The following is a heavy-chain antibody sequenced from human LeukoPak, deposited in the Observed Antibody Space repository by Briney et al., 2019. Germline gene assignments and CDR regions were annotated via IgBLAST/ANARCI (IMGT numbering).Heavy chain of an antibody. CDR1: GFTFSSYA. CDR2: ISYDGSNK. CDR3: ARDRSELCSDY. J-gene: IGHJ4*02. D-gene: IGHD2-21*01. V-gene: IGHV3-30*14. Sequence: GGSLRLSCAASGFTFSSYAMHWVRQAPGKGLEWVAVISYDGSNKYYADSVKGRFTISRDNSKNTLYLQMNSLRAEDTAVYYCARDRSELCSDYWGQGTLVTVSS.